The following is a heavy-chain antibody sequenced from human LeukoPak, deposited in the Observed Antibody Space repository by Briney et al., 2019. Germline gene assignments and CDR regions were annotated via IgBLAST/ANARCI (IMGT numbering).Heavy chain of an antibody. V-gene: IGHV3-7*01. CDR3: ASDADVVVVPADMGWLRSYYYYGMDV. CDR1: GFSFSIYW. J-gene: IGHJ6*02. Sequence: GGSLRLSCAAAGFSFSIYWMSWVRQAAGRGLGWVSNRKQDGSENYDVDSVKGRFSISRDNAKNSMYLQKNSMRAEETADYYCASDADVVVVPADMGWLRSYYYYGMDVWGQGTTVTVSS. D-gene: IGHD2-2*01. CDR2: RKQDGSEN.